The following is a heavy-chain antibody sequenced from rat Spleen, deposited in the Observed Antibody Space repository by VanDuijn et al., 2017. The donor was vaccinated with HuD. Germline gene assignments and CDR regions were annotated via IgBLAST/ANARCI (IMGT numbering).Heavy chain of an antibody. D-gene: IGHD1-9*01. CDR1: GFTFSSFP. Sequence: EVQLVESGGDLVQPGRSVKLSCAASGFTFSSFPMAWVRQAPTKGLEWVATISTRGGSTYYRDSVKGRFTISRDIAKSTLYLQMNNLRSEDTATYYCTRGTYFRHWGQGVMVTVSS. CDR3: TRGTYFRH. J-gene: IGHJ2*01. CDR2: ISTRGGST. V-gene: IGHV5-46*01.